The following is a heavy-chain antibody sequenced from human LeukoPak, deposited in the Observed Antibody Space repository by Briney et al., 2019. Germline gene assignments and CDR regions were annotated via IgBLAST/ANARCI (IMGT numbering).Heavy chain of an antibody. CDR3: ARGLGGWYYYYGMDV. J-gene: IGHJ6*02. D-gene: IGHD6-19*01. Sequence: SETLSLTCTVSGGSISSYYWSWIRQPPGKELEWIGYIYYSGSTNYNPSLKSRVTISVDTSKNQFSLKLSSVTAADTAVYYCARGLGGWYYYYGMDVWGQGTTVTVSS. CDR2: IYYSGST. CDR1: GGSISSYY. V-gene: IGHV4-59*01.